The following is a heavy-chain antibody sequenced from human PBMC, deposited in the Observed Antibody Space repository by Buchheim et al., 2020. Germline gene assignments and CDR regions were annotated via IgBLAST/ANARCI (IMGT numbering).Heavy chain of an antibody. CDR3: ARDLTYYDILTAYPFYYYYGMDV. CDR1: GFTFSGYG. Sequence: QVQLVESGGGVVQPGRSLRLSCAASGFTFSGYGMHWVRQAPGKGLEWVAVIWYDGSDKYYADSVKGRFTISRNNSKNTLYLQMHSLRAEDTAVYYCARDLTYYDILTAYPFYYYYGMDVWGQGTT. V-gene: IGHV3-33*01. CDR2: IWYDGSDK. J-gene: IGHJ6*02. D-gene: IGHD3-9*01.